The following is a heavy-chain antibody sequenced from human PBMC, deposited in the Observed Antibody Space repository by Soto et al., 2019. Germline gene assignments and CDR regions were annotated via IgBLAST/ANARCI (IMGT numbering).Heavy chain of an antibody. V-gene: IGHV3-30*03. CDR3: VRGQYYFDY. CDR1: GFPFTSYG. J-gene: IGHJ4*02. Sequence: QVQLVESGGGVVQPGRSLRLSCAASGFPFTSYGMHWVRQGPHKGLEWVAIISSDGSDKYYADSVKGRFTISRDNSKNTLYLPMNSLRPEDTALYYCVRGQYYFDYRGQGTLVIVSS. D-gene: IGHD3-10*01. CDR2: ISSDGSDK.